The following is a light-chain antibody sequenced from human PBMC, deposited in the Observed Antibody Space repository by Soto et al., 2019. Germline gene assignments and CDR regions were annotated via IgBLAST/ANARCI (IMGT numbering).Light chain of an antibody. CDR3: SSYTSSSTLYV. Sequence: QSVLTQPASVSGSPRQSITISCTGASSDVGSYTYVSWYQQHPGKAPKLMIYEVNNRPSGVSNRFSGSKSGNTASLTISGVQAEDEADYYCSSYTSSSTLYVFGTGTKVTVL. V-gene: IGLV2-14*01. CDR2: EVN. CDR1: SSDVGSYTY. J-gene: IGLJ1*01.